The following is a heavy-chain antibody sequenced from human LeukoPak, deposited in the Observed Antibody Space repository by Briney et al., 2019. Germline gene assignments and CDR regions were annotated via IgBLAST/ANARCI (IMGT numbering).Heavy chain of an antibody. CDR1: GYSFTNYW. Sequence: GESLKISCKGSGYSFTNYWIGWVRQMPGKGLEWMGIIYPGDSDTRYSPSFQGQVTTSADKSISTAYLQWSSLKASDTAMYYCARHIDYYDSSGYYAYGMDVWGQGTTVTVSS. CDR3: ARHIDYYDSSGYYAYGMDV. J-gene: IGHJ6*02. CDR2: IYPGDSDT. D-gene: IGHD3-22*01. V-gene: IGHV5-51*01.